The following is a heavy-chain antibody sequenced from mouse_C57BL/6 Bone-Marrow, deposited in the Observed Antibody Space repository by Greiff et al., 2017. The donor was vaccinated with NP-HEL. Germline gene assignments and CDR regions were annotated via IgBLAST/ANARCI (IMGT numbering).Heavy chain of an antibody. Sequence: QVQLQQSGAELVKPGASVKISCKASGYAFSSYWMNWVKQRPGKGLEWIGQIYPGDGDTNYNGQFKGKATLTADKSSSTAYMQLSSLTSEDSAVYFCARDYGSSSSFDYWGQGTTLTVSS. CDR3: ARDYGSSSSFDY. V-gene: IGHV1-80*01. CDR1: GYAFSSYW. J-gene: IGHJ2*01. D-gene: IGHD1-1*01. CDR2: IYPGDGDT.